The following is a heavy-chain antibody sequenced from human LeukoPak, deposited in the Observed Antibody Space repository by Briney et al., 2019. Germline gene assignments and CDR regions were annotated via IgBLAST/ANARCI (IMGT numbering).Heavy chain of an antibody. Sequence: SETLSLTCAVYGGSFSGYYWSWIRQPPGKGLEWIGEINHSGSTNYNPSLKSRVTISVDTSKNQFSLKLSSVTAADTAVYYCARLHYGGNYGYYYYYMDVWGRGTTVTISS. D-gene: IGHD4-23*01. CDR2: INHSGST. CDR3: ARLHYGGNYGYYYYYMDV. CDR1: GGSFSGYY. V-gene: IGHV4-34*01. J-gene: IGHJ6*03.